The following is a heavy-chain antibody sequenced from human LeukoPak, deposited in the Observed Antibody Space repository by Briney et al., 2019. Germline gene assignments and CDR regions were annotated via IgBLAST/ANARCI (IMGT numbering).Heavy chain of an antibody. Sequence: PLGSLRLSCAASGFTFSSYSMNWVRQAPGKGLEWVSSISRTSSNIYHADSVKGRFTISRDNAKNSLYLQMNSLRAEDTAVYYCARWGTGTNAFDIWGQGTMVTVSS. CDR1: GFTFSSYS. V-gene: IGHV3-21*01. CDR2: ISRTSSNI. J-gene: IGHJ3*02. D-gene: IGHD1-1*01. CDR3: ARWGTGTNAFDI.